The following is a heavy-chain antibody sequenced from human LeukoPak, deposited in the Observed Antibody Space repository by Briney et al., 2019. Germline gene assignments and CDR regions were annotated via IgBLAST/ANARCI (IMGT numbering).Heavy chain of an antibody. CDR3: TRRLSTVGATRDAFDI. Sequence: GGSLRLSCAASGFTFSGSAMHWVRQASGKGLEWVGRIRSKANSYATAYAASVKGRFTISRDDSKNTAYLQMNSLKTEDTAVYYCTRRLSTVGATRDAFDIWGQGTMVTVSS. CDR2: IRSKANSYAT. D-gene: IGHD1-26*01. V-gene: IGHV3-73*01. CDR1: GFTFSGSA. J-gene: IGHJ3*02.